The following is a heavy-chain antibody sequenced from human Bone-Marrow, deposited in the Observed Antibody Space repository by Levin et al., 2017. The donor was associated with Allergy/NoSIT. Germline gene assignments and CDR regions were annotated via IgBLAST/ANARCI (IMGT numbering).Heavy chain of an antibody. V-gene: IGHV3-53*01. CDR3: ARDNYDTPGELDF. Sequence: QAGGSLRLSCAASGFVVTRNHMSWVRQAPGKGLEWLSVTYSGGATYYRDSVKGRFTISRDNFKNTLYLQMNSLRAEDTAIYYCARDNYDTPGELDFWGQGTLVTVS. CDR1: GFVVTRNH. J-gene: IGHJ4*02. CDR2: TYSGGAT. D-gene: IGHD3-9*01.